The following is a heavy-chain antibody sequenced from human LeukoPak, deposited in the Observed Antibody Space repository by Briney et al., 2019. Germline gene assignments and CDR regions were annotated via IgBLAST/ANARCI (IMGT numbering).Heavy chain of an antibody. Sequence: GASVKVSCKASGYTFTGYYIHWVRQARGQGLEWMGWIYSNNGGTDYAQKFQGRVTMTRDTSISRAYMEVSRVRSDDTAVYYCARGFRTGDMTTFAHWGQGTLVTVSS. D-gene: IGHD2-15*01. CDR1: GYTFTGYY. J-gene: IGHJ4*02. CDR2: IYSNNGGT. CDR3: ARGFRTGDMTTFAH. V-gene: IGHV1-2*02.